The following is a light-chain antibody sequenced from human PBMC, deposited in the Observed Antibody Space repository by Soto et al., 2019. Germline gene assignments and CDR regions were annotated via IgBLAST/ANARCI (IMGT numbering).Light chain of an antibody. V-gene: IGLV6-57*02. J-gene: IGLJ1*01. CDR1: SGTVSNH. Sequence: FILTHAHSVSDSPGNTFTISCSDSSGTVSNHVQWYQQRPGNAPTTVIYENDQRPYGVHDSFSGSGSIESSSKFAFLTISRIKTEEEAEYYCKSWGEKGYVLGNGRKVNVL. CDR3: KSWGEKGYV. CDR2: END.